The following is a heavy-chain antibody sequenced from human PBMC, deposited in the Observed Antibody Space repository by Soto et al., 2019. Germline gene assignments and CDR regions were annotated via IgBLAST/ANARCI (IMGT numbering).Heavy chain of an antibody. CDR2: VYDGGRI. J-gene: IGHJ4*02. V-gene: IGHV4-34*01. CDR3: ARGVWAHRFDS. CDR1: GESFSGYY. D-gene: IGHD1-26*01. Sequence: PSDTLSLTCAVYGESFSGYYWSRVRQSPGKGLEWIAEVYDGGRITYNPSLKSRVTISLETSKSQFSLNLNSVTAADTAIYYCARGVWAHRFDSWGQGTPVNGSS.